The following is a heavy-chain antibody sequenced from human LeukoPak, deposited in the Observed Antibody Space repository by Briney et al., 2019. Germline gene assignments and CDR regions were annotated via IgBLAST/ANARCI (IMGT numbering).Heavy chain of an antibody. CDR2: IKPNTGDT. V-gene: IGHV1-2*02. J-gene: IGHJ4*02. CDR3: ARGPQGGTTDF. D-gene: IGHD1-7*01. Sequence: GASVNVSCKASGYTFTGHYMHWMRQAPGQGLEWMGWIKPNTGDTNYAQNFQGRVTMTRDTSISTAYMELTSLISDDTAVYYRARGPQGGTTDFWGQGTLVTVSS. CDR1: GYTFTGHY.